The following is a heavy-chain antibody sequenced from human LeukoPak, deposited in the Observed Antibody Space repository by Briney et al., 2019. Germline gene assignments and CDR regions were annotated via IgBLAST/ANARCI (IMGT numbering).Heavy chain of an antibody. J-gene: IGHJ6*03. Sequence: ASVKVSCKASGYTFTSYYMHWVRQAPGQGLEWMGIINPSGGSTSYAQKFQGRVTMTRDTSTSTVYMELSRLRSDDTAVYYCARQRGWSGYSYYYYYMDVWGKGTTVTVSS. D-gene: IGHD3-3*01. CDR2: INPSGGST. CDR1: GYTFTSYY. CDR3: ARQRGWSGYSYYYYYMDV. V-gene: IGHV1-46*01.